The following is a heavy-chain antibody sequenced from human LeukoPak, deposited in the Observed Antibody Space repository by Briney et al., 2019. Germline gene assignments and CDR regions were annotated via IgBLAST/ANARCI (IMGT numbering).Heavy chain of an antibody. D-gene: IGHD6-13*01. CDR2: IIPIFGTA. J-gene: IGHJ4*02. V-gene: IGHV1-69*13. CDR1: GGTFSSYA. CDR3: ARDSFIAAAGLFDY. Sequence: ASVKVSCKASGGTFSSYAISWVRQAPGQGLEWMGGIIPIFGTANYAQKFQGGVTITADESTSTAYMELRSLRSDDTAVYYCARDSFIAAAGLFDYWGQGTLVTVSS.